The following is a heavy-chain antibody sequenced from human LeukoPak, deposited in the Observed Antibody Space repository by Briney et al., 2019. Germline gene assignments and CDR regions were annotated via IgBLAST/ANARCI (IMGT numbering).Heavy chain of an antibody. CDR1: SDSISSYS. J-gene: IGHJ3*02. V-gene: IGHV4-59*12. D-gene: IGHD3-10*01. Sequence: PSETLSLTCTVCSDSISSYSWSWLRQPPGEGGEGMGYIYYSVSTNYNPSLKIRVTISVDTSKNQFSLKLSSVTATDTAVYYCARVEWFGELSPFDIWGQGTMVTVSS. CDR3: ARVEWFGELSPFDI. CDR2: IYYSVST.